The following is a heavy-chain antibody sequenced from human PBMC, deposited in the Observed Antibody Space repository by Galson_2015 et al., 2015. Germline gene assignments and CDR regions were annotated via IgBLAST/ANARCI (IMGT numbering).Heavy chain of an antibody. CDR2: IYYSGST. CDR1: GGSISSSSYY. CDR3: ARRLLGEGTYYYYYYGMDV. Sequence: SETLSLTCTVSGGSISSSSYYWGWIRQPPGKGLEWIGSIYYSGSTYYNPSLKSRVTISVDTSKNQFSLKLSSVTAADTAVYYCARRLLGEGTYYYYYYGMDVWGQGTTVTVSS. D-gene: IGHD2-15*01. V-gene: IGHV4-39*01. J-gene: IGHJ6*02.